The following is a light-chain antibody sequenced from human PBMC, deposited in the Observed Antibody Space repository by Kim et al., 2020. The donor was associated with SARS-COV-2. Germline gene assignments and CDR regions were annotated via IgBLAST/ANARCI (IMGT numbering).Light chain of an antibody. CDR3: QQAVTFPPT. V-gene: IGKV1-12*01. CDR1: LGTGTS. J-gene: IGKJ4*01. CDR2: GAS. Sequence: PSLEDRVTITCRASLGTGTSLAWYQCEPGKAPKLLIYGASSLQSGVPSSVSGSGSGTDFTLTISSLQPEDFASYYCQQAVTFPPTFGGGTKVYIK.